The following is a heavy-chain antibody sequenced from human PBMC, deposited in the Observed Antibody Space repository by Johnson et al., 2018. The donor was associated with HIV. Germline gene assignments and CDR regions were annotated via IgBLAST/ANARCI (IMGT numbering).Heavy chain of an antibody. CDR2: ISSSGSSI. J-gene: IGHJ3*02. V-gene: IGHV3-11*04. CDR3: ARVGGLYYYDSSGYRDDAFDI. D-gene: IGHD3-22*01. Sequence: QVQLVESGGGLVQPGGSLRLSCKASGFTFSDYFMSWIRQAPGKGLECISYISSSGSSIYYTDSLKGRFTISRDNSKNTLYLQMNSLRAEDTAVYYCARVGGLYYYDSSGYRDDAFDIWGQGTMVTVSS. CDR1: GFTFSDYF.